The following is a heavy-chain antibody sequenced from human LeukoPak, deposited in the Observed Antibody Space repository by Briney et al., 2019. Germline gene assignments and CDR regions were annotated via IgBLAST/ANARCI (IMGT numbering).Heavy chain of an antibody. CDR3: ATVLGGVVRGDAFDI. CDR2: IYPSDGST. V-gene: IGHV1-46*01. D-gene: IGHD4-23*01. J-gene: IGHJ3*02. CDR1: GYSFTSNY. Sequence: ASVKVSCKASGYSFTSNYIHWVRQAPGQGLEWMGMIYPSDGSTSYAQKFQGRVTVTRDTSTSTVHMELSGLRSEDTAVYYCATVLGGVVRGDAFDIWGQGTMVTVSS.